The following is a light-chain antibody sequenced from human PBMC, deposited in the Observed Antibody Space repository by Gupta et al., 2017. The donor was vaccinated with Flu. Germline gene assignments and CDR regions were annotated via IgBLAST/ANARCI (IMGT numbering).Light chain of an antibody. V-gene: IGKV3-11*01. Sequence: VLTQSPATLSLSPGERATLSCRASQTINSYLAWYQQKPGQAPRLLIYDASNRTKGIPDSFSGSWVGTDYTFTINIRDPEDFEVYYCQQQNSRPPTWTFGLGTKVEIK. J-gene: IGKJ1*01. CDR1: QTINSY. CDR2: DAS. CDR3: QQQNSRPPTWT.